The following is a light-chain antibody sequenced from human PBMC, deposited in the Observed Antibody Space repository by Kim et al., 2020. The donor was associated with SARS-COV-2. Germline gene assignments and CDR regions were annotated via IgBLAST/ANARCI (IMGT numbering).Light chain of an antibody. CDR2: NDN. CDR3: ATWDVTLNGWV. V-gene: IGLV1-44*01. Sequence: GQRVTIPFSGSSSNVRRQFVNWHHQLPGTAPKVFIYNDNQRPSGVPDRFSGCRSGTSASLAISGLQSEDEADYYCATWDVTLNGWVFGGGTQLTVL. CDR1: SSNVRRQF. J-gene: IGLJ3*02.